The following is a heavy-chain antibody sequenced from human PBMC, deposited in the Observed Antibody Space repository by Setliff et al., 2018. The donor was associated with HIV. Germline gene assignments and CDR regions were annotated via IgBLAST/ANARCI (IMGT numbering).Heavy chain of an antibody. CDR1: GYTFSEYA. Sequence: ASVQVSCKASGYTFSEYAIHWVRQAPGQRLEWMVRIDTDNGYRRYSPKLQGRVTITKDTSANTAYMELRGLRSEDTAVYYCARWCAAAGCYPAIYHFDSWGQGTLVTVSS. V-gene: IGHV1-3*04. CDR2: IDTDNGYR. CDR3: ARWCAAAGCYPAIYHFDS. D-gene: IGHD2-2*01. J-gene: IGHJ4*02.